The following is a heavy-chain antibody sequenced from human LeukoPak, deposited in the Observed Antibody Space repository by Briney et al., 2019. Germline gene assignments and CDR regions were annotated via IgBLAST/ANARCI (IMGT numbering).Heavy chain of an antibody. CDR1: GFTFSSYS. CDR2: ISSSSAYI. D-gene: IGHD2-21*02. V-gene: IGHV3-21*01. Sequence: GGSLRLSCAASGFTFSSYSMNWVRQAPGKGLEWVSSISSSSAYINYADSVKGRFTISRDNAKNSLYLQMNSLRAEDTAVYYCARRACGGDCYSEGYFDYWGQGTLVTVSS. CDR3: ARRACGGDCYSEGYFDY. J-gene: IGHJ4*02.